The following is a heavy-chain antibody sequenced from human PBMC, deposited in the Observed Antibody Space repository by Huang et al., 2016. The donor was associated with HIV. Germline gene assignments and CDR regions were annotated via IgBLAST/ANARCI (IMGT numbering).Heavy chain of an antibody. Sequence: QVQLQESGPGLVKPSETLSLTCTDSGGSISSYYWSWIRQPPGKGLEWIGYIYYSGSTNYNPALKSRVTISVDTSKNQFSLKLSSVTAADTAVYYCARGKSTYYDFWSGYYTLDYWGQGTLVTVSS. J-gene: IGHJ4*02. V-gene: IGHV4-59*01. D-gene: IGHD3-3*01. CDR2: IYYSGST. CDR1: GGSISSYY. CDR3: ARGKSTYYDFWSGYYTLDY.